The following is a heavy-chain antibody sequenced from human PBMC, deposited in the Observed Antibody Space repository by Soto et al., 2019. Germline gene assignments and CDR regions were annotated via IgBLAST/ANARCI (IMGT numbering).Heavy chain of an antibody. CDR3: ARGGTGYYDFWSGYPFDTHNWFDP. CDR1: GGSFSGYY. D-gene: IGHD3-3*01. V-gene: IGHV4-34*01. Sequence: PSETLSLTCAVYGGSFSGYYWSWIRQPPGKGLEWIGEINHSGSTNYNPSLKSRVTISVDTSKNQFSLKLSSVTAADTAVYYCARGGTGYYDFWSGYPFDTHNWFDPWGQGTLVTVSS. J-gene: IGHJ5*02. CDR2: INHSGST.